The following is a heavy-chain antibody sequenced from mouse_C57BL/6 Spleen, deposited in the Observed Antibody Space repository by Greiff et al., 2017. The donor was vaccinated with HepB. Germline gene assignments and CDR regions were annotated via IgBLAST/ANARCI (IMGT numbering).Heavy chain of an antibody. J-gene: IGHJ4*01. CDR1: GYTFTSYW. Sequence: QVQLQQPGTELVKPGASVKLSCKASGYTFTSYWMHWVKQRPGQGLEWIGNINPSNGGTNYNEKFKSKATRTVDKSSSTAYMQLSSLTSEDSAVYYCARWGLRHYAMDYWGQGTSVTVSS. D-gene: IGHD2-2*01. CDR3: ARWGLRHYAMDY. CDR2: INPSNGGT. V-gene: IGHV1-53*01.